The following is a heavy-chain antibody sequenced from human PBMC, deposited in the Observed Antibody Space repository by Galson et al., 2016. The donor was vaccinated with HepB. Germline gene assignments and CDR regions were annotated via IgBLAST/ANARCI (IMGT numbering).Heavy chain of an antibody. D-gene: IGHD5-24*01. CDR3: ARGGMATNFDS. V-gene: IGHV4-31*03. CDR2: IYHSGST. J-gene: IGHJ4*02. Sequence: TLSLTCTVSGDSISRGGYYWSWIRQHPGKGLEWIGYIYHSGSTYYNSSLKSRVIISIDAYENKFSLKLRSVTAADTAVYYCARGGMATNFDSWGQGTRVTVSS. CDR1: GDSISRGGYY.